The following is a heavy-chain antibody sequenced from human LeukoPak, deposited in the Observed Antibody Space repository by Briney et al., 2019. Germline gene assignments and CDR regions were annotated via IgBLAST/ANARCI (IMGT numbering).Heavy chain of an antibody. CDR1: GFTFSSYA. D-gene: IGHD4-23*01. CDR2: ISSNGGST. CDR3: ARDGVVTGPGYYDY. Sequence: GGSLRLSCAASGFTFSSYAMHWVRQAPGKGLEYVSAISSNGGSTYYANSVKGRFTISRDNSKNTLYLQMGSLRAEDMAVYYCARDGVVTGPGYYDYWGQGTLVIVSS. J-gene: IGHJ4*02. V-gene: IGHV3-64*01.